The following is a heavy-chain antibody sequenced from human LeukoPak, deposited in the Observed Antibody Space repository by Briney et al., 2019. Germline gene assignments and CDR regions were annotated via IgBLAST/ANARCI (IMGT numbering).Heavy chain of an antibody. Sequence: GGSLRLSCAVSGFTFSNYAMSWVRQAPGKGLEWVSGIGGSGGDTYYADSVKGRFTISRDNSKNRLYLQMNSLRAEDTAVYHCARGGIRYFEFWGQGTLVTVSS. CDR3: ARGGIRYFEF. V-gene: IGHV3-23*01. J-gene: IGHJ4*02. CDR2: IGGSGGDT. D-gene: IGHD3-9*01. CDR1: GFTFSNYA.